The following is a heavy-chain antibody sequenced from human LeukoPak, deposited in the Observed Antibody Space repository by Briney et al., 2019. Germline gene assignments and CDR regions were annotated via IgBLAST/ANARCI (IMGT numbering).Heavy chain of an antibody. V-gene: IGHV4-39*01. D-gene: IGHD3/OR15-3a*01. CDR1: GVSISSSNSY. J-gene: IGHJ4*02. CDR3: ARQTGSGLFILP. Sequence: PSETLSLTCTVSGVSISSSNSYWGWIRQPPGKGLEWIGSFYYSGNTYYNASLKSQVSISIDTSKNQFSLKLTSVTAADTAVYYCARQTGSGLFILPGGQGTLVTVSS. CDR2: FYYSGNT.